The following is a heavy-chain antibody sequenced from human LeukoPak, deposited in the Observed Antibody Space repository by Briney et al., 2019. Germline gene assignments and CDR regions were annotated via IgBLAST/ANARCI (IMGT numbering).Heavy chain of an antibody. Sequence: SETLSLTCTVSGGSISSYYWSWIRQPPGKGLEWIGYIYYSGSTNYNPSLKSRVTISVDTSKNQFSLKLSSVTAADTAVYYCASSNYDSSGSDTFDIWGQGTMVTVSS. CDR3: ASSNYDSSGSDTFDI. CDR1: GGSISSYY. V-gene: IGHV4-59*08. CDR2: IYYSGST. D-gene: IGHD3-22*01. J-gene: IGHJ3*02.